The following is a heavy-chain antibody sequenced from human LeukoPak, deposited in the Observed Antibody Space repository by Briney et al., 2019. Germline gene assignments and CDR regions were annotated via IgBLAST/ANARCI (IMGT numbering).Heavy chain of an antibody. Sequence: GGSLRLSCEASGFTFDDYAMHWVRQAPGKGLEWVSGISWNSGARVYADSVRGRFTISRDNAKNALYLQMNSLRTEDTAFYYCAKRDPSRYFDLWGRGTLVTVSS. CDR2: ISWNSGAR. J-gene: IGHJ2*01. CDR1: GFTFDDYA. V-gene: IGHV3-9*01. CDR3: AKRDPSRYFDL.